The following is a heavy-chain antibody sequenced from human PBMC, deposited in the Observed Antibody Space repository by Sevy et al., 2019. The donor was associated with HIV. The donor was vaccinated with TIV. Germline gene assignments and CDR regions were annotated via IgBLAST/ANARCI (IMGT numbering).Heavy chain of an antibody. CDR1: EFTFSDYY. Sequence: GGSLRLSCAASEFTFSDYYMSWIRQAPGKGLEWVSYISSSSSYTNYADSVKGRFTISRDNAKNSLFLQMISLRAEDTAVYYCARVGGYYGSGGFDYWGQGTLVTVSS. CDR2: ISSSSSYT. J-gene: IGHJ4*02. D-gene: IGHD3-10*01. V-gene: IGHV3-11*06. CDR3: ARVGGYYGSGGFDY.